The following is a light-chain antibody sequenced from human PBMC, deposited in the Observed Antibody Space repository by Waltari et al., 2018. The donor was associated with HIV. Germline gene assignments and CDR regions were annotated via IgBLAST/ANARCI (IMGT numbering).Light chain of an antibody. J-gene: IGKJ1*01. Sequence: DIQLTQSPSSLSASVGDRVTITCRASQGISNYLAWYQQKPGKVPKLLIYAASTLQSGVPSRFSGSGSGTDFTLTISSLQPEDVATYYCQKYNSARRETFGQGTKVEIK. CDR1: QGISNY. CDR3: QKYNSARRET. V-gene: IGKV1-27*01. CDR2: AAS.